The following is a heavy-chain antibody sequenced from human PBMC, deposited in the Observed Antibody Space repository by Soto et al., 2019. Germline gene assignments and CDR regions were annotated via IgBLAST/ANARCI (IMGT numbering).Heavy chain of an antibody. CDR2: IWYDGTNE. D-gene: IGHD1-1*01. Sequence: GGSLRLSCAASGFTFSSYAIHWVRQAPGKGLKWVAVIWYDGTNEYYADSVRGRFTVSRDNSKNTLYLQMNSLRVEDTAVYYCARGGQLGGGEGRLFDYWGRGTLVTVSS. V-gene: IGHV3-33*01. J-gene: IGHJ4*02. CDR3: ARGGQLGGGEGRLFDY. CDR1: GFTFSSYA.